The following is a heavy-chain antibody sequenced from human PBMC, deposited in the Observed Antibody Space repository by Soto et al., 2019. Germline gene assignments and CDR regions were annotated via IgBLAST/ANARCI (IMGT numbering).Heavy chain of an antibody. CDR3: DSSGSSNAFDI. D-gene: IGHD3-22*01. CDR2: ITGSTGDT. J-gene: IGHJ3*02. CDR1: GFTFTNYG. Sequence: SVKVSCKASGFTFTNYGISWVRQAPGQGFEWMGWITGSTGDTNYAQKFQDRLAMTTDTSADTAYMELRSLRGDETAVYYYDSSGSSNAFDIWGQGTMVTVSS. V-gene: IGHV1-18*01.